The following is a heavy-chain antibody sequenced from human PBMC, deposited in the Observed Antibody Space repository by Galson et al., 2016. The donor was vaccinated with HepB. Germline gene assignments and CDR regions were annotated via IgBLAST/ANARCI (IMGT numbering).Heavy chain of an antibody. D-gene: IGHD5-24*01. CDR2: ISSDGSNE. CDR1: GYIFRTYP. J-gene: IGHJ4*02. CDR3: AREAERWNYLDY. Sequence: SLRLSCAACGYIFRTYPMHWVRQAPGKGLEWVAVISSDGSNEWYADSVKGRFTISRDNSQNTLSLQMSSLRPEDTAAYYCAREAERWNYLDYWGQGALVTVSS. V-gene: IGHV3-30*04.